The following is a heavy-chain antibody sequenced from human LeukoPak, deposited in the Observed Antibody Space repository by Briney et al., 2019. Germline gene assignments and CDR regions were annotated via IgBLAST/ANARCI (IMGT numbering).Heavy chain of an antibody. Sequence: PSETLSLTCTVPGASISNSFYYWSWIRQPPRKGLEWIGYIYYSGSTNYNPSLKSRVTTSVDTSKNQFSLKLSSVTAADTAVYYCARHWARFGESYWYFDLWGRGTLVTVSS. J-gene: IGHJ2*01. V-gene: IGHV4-61*05. CDR3: ARHWARFGESYWYFDL. CDR1: GASISNSFYY. CDR2: IYYSGST. D-gene: IGHD3-10*01.